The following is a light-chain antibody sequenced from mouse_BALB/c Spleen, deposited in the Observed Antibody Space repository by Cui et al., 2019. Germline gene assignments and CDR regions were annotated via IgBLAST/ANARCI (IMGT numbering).Light chain of an antibody. V-gene: IGKV6-15*01. Sequence: DIVMTQSQKFMSTSVGDRVSVTCKASQNVGTNVAWYQQKPGQSPKALIYSASYRYSGVPDRFTGSGSGTDFTLTISNVQSEDLAEYFCQQYNSYPLTFGAGTKLGLK. J-gene: IGKJ5*01. CDR2: SAS. CDR1: QNVGTN. CDR3: QQYNSYPLT.